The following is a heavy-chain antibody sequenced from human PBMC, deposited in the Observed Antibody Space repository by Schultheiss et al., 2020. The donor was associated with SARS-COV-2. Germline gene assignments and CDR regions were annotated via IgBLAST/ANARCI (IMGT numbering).Heavy chain of an antibody. CDR3: AVLRFLEWPIETDGMDV. V-gene: IGHV1-69*13. CDR1: GYTFTGYY. Sequence: SVKVSCKASGYTFTGYYMHWVRQAPGQGLEWMGGIIPIFGTANYAQKFQGRVTITADESTSTAYMELSSLRSEDTAVYYCAVLRFLEWPIETDGMDVWGQGTTVTVSS. J-gene: IGHJ6*02. D-gene: IGHD3-3*01. CDR2: IIPIFGTA.